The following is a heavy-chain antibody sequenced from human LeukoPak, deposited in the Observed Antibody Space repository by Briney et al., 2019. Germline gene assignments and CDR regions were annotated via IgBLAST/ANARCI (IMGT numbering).Heavy chain of an antibody. V-gene: IGHV3-7*01. CDR3: ARHIDWKFDY. CDR2: INPDGGAE. J-gene: IGHJ4*02. D-gene: IGHD1-1*01. Sequence: PGGSLRLSCAPSGFTFSSYWMTWVRQAPGKGLEWVANINPDGGAEYYVDSVKGRFTISRDNAKNTLYLQMNSLRADDTAAYYCARHIDWKFDYWGQGALVTVSS. CDR1: GFTFSSYW.